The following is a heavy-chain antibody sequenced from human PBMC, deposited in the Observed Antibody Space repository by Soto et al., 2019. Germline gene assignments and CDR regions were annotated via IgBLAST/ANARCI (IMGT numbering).Heavy chain of an antibody. J-gene: IGHJ6*02. Sequence: EVQLLESGGGLVQPGGSLRLSCAASGFTFSSYAMSWVRQAPGKGLEWVPALRGSGGSTYYADSVKGGFATSRDNSKNTLYLQMNSLRADDTAVYYCAKSGQLPNYYYYYGMDVWGQGTTVTVSS. CDR1: GFTFSSYA. CDR2: LRGSGGST. D-gene: IGHD2-2*01. V-gene: IGHV3-23*01. CDR3: AKSGQLPNYYYYYGMDV.